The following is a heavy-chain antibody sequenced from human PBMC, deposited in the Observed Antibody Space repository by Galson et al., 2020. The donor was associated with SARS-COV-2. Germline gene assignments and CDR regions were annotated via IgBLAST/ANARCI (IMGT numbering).Heavy chain of an antibody. J-gene: IGHJ4*02. CDR1: RYNFREYW. CDR2: IFPRDSDT. CDR3: ARGWWKVILPYYFDY. V-gene: IGHV5-51*01. Sequence: GESLKISCKGSRYNFREYWIAWVRQMPGQGLELMGIIFPRDSDTRYSPSFQGQITISADRSINTAYLQWSSLKASDSAMYYCARGWWKVILPYYFDYWGQGTLLTVSS. D-gene: IGHD2-15*01.